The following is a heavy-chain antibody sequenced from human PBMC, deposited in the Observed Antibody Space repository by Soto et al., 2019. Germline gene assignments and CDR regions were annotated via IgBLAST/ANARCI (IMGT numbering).Heavy chain of an antibody. J-gene: IGHJ5*02. CDR2: IIPIFGTA. V-gene: IGHV1-69*13. D-gene: IGHD6-6*01. CDR3: ARGHYYSSSSPDWFDP. Sequence: SVKVSCKASGGTFSSYAISWVRQAPGQGLEWMGGIIPIFGTANYAQKFQGRVTITADESTSTAYMELSSLRSEDTAVYYCARGHYYSSSSPDWFDPWGQGTLVTVS. CDR1: GGTFSSYA.